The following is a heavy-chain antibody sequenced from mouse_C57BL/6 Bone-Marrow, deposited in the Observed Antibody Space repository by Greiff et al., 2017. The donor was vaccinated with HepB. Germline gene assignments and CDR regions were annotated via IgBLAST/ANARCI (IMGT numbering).Heavy chain of an antibody. J-gene: IGHJ2*01. CDR2: IDPENGDT. V-gene: IGHV14-4*01. Sequence: EVKLQESGAELVRPGASVKLSCTASGFNIKDDYMHWVKQRPEQGLEWIGWIDPENGDTEYASKFQGKATITADTSSNTAYLQLSSLTSEDTAVYYCTTGYYDYDYFDYWGQGTTLTVSS. D-gene: IGHD2-4*01. CDR1: GFNIKDDY. CDR3: TTGYYDYDYFDY.